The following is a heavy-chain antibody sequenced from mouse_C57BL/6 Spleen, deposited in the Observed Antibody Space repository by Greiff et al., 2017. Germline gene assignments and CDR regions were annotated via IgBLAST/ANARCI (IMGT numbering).Heavy chain of an antibody. CDR1: GYSITSDY. Sequence: EVKLQESGPGLAKPSQTLSLTCSVTGYSITSDYWNWIRKFPGNKLEYMGYISYSGSTYYNPSLKRRISITRDKSRNQYYLQLNSVTTEDTATYYCAGWTCDDWYFDVWGTGTTVTVSS. J-gene: IGHJ1*03. D-gene: IGHD2-13*01. CDR3: AGWTCDDWYFDV. V-gene: IGHV3-8*01. CDR2: ISYSGST.